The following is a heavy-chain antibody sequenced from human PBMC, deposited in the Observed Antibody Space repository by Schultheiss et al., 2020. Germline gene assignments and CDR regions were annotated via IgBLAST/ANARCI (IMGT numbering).Heavy chain of an antibody. V-gene: IGHV1-18*04. D-gene: IGHD3-3*01. CDR3: ARDRRALEWLLGYFYYGMDV. Sequence: ASVKVSCKASGYTFTGYYMHWVRQAPGQGLEWMGWVSAYNGYTNYPQKVQGRVTMTTDTSTSTAYMELRSLRSDDTAVYYCARDRRALEWLLGYFYYGMDVWGQGTTVTVSS. CDR2: VSAYNGYT. CDR1: GYTFTGYY. J-gene: IGHJ6*02.